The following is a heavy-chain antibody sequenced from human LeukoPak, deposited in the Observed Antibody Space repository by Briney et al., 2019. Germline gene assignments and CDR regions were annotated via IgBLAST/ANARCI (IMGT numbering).Heavy chain of an antibody. CDR1: GFTFSSYA. Sequence: PGGSLRLSCAASGFTFSSYAMSWVRQAPGKGLEWVSGITGRGENTYYADSVKGRFTISRDNAKNSLYLQMNSLRAEDTAVYYCARQSSGRYSGPFDYWGLGTLVTVSS. D-gene: IGHD1-26*01. J-gene: IGHJ4*02. V-gene: IGHV3-23*01. CDR2: ITGRGENT. CDR3: ARQSSGRYSGPFDY.